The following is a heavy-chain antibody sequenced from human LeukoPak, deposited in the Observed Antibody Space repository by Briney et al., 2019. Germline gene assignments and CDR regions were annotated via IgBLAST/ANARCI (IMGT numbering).Heavy chain of an antibody. J-gene: IGHJ3*01. CDR3: ASRTDCTSTNCPSAFDL. V-gene: IGHV3-64*02. D-gene: IGHD2-2*01. CDR1: GFTFSRYV. CDR2: ISHNGLIT. Sequence: GGSLRLSCAASGFTFSRYVMHWVRQAPGKGLEYVSAISHNGLITYYVDSVKGRFTISRDNSKNMLYLHMGSLRVEDLAVYYCASRTDCTSTNCPSAFDLWGQGTMVIVSS.